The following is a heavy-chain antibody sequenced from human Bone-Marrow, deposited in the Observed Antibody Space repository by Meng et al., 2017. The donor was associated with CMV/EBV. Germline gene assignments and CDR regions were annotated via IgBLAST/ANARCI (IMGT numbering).Heavy chain of an antibody. CDR1: GFTFSSYW. CDR3: ARAYDFWSTDYYYGMDV. CDR2: IKQDGSEK. Sequence: GGSLRLSCAASGFTFSSYWMSWVRQAPGKGLEWVANIKQDGSEKYYVDSVKGRFTISRDNAKNSLYLQMNSLRAEDTAVYYCARAYDFWSTDYYYGMDVWGQGTTVTVSS. J-gene: IGHJ6*02. D-gene: IGHD3-3*01. V-gene: IGHV3-7*01.